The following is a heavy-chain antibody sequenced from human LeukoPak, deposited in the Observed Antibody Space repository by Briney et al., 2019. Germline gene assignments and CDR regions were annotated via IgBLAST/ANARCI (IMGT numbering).Heavy chain of an antibody. V-gene: IGHV3-74*01. J-gene: IGHJ5*02. CDR1: GFTFSSYW. Sequence: GGSLRLSCAASGFTFSSYWMHWVRQAPGKGLVWVSHINSDGSSTSYADSVKGRFTISRDNAKNTLYLQMNSLRAEDTAVYYCARGTIVVVPAAIFFRFDPWGQGTLVTVSS. CDR2: INSDGSST. CDR3: ARGTIVVVPAAIFFRFDP. D-gene: IGHD2-2*01.